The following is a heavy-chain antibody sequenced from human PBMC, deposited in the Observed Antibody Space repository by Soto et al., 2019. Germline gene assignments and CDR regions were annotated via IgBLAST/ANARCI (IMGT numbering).Heavy chain of an antibody. CDR1: GFTFSNYY. Sequence: GGSLRLSCGASGFTFSNYYMSWIRQAPGKGLEWVSYISSTGRTIYYADSVKGRFTVSRDNAQNPLSLKLNSLRVEDTAVYYCARSYSSGWEFDYWGQGTQVTVSS. CDR3: ARSYSSGWEFDY. J-gene: IGHJ4*02. D-gene: IGHD6-19*01. CDR2: ISSTGRTI. V-gene: IGHV3-11*01.